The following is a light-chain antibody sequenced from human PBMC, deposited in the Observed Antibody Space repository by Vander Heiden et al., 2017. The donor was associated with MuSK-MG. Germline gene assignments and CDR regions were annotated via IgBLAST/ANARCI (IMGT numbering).Light chain of an antibody. J-gene: IGKJ1*01. CDR1: QGIRYS. CDR3: QQYYTTPWT. V-gene: IGKV1-NL1*01. CDR2: GAS. Sequence: DSQMTQSASSLSASLGDRVTITCRARQGIRYSLAWYQQRLVKAPKVLLYGASRRQSGVPSRFSASISGTDYTLTISSLQPEDFASYYCQQYYTTPWTFGQGTKVELK.